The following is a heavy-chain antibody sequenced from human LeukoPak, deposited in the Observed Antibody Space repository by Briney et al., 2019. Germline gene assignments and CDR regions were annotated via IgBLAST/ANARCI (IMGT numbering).Heavy chain of an antibody. D-gene: IGHD6-13*01. V-gene: IGHV4-59*12. CDR2: IHYSGST. CDR3: ARDISSSWYNWFDP. Sequence: SETLSLTCTVSGGSISSSYWSWIRQPPGKGLEWIGYIHYSGSTYYNPSLKSRVTISVDRSKNQFSLKLSSVTAADTAVYYCARDISSSWYNWFDPWGQGTLVTVSS. CDR1: GGSISSSY. J-gene: IGHJ5*02.